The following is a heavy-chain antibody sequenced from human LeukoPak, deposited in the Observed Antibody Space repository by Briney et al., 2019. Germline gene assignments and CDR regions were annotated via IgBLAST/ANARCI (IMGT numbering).Heavy chain of an antibody. V-gene: IGHV4-30-4*07. D-gene: IGHD5-18*01. J-gene: IGHJ4*02. CDR3: ASGSSGYSYGQAFNY. Sequence: SETLSLTCEVSGDSLSSGGYSWSWIRQPPGKGLEWIGYIRYSGSTYYNPSLKSRLTMSVEASKTQFSLRLSSVTAADTAVYYCASGSSGYSYGQAFNYWGQGTLVTVSS. CDR1: GDSLSSGGYS. CDR2: IRYSGST.